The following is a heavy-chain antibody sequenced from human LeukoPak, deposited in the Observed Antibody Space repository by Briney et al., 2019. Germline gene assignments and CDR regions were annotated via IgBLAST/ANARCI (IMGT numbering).Heavy chain of an antibody. CDR2: INHSGST. D-gene: IGHD6-19*01. J-gene: IGHJ3*02. Sequence: SETLSLTCAVYGGSFSGYYWSWIRQPPGKGLEWIGEINHSGSTNYNPSLKSRVTISVDTSKNQFSLKLSSVTAADTAVYYCARPYSSGYRGAFDIWGQGTMVTVSS. CDR1: GGSFSGYY. CDR3: ARPYSSGYRGAFDI. V-gene: IGHV4-34*01.